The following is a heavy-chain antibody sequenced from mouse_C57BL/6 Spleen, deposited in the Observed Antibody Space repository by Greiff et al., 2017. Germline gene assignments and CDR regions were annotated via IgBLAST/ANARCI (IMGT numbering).Heavy chain of an antibody. D-gene: IGHD3-2*02. CDR1: GYTFTSYW. CDR3: ARQTAQAVFFDY. CDR2: IDPSDSYT. Sequence: QVQLQQPGAELVKPGASVKLSCKASGYTFTSYWMQWVKQRPGQGLEWIGEIDPSDSYTNYNQKFKGKATLTVDTSSSTAYMQLSSLTSEDSAVYYCARQTAQAVFFDYWGQGTTLTVSS. J-gene: IGHJ2*01. V-gene: IGHV1-50*01.